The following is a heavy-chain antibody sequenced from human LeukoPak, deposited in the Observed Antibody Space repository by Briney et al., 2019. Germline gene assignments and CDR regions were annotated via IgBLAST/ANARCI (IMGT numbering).Heavy chain of an antibody. J-gene: IGHJ4*02. CDR2: IYRGGST. CDR3: ARDGLLYYGSGSNFDY. D-gene: IGHD3-10*01. Sequence: RGSLRLSCEASGFTLSSKYMSWVRQAPGKGLEWVSVIYRGGSTSYAASVKGRFTISRDNSKNTLYLEMNSLRVEDTAVYYFARDGLLYYGSGSNFDYLGQGTLVSVSS. CDR1: GFTLSSKY. V-gene: IGHV3-66*02.